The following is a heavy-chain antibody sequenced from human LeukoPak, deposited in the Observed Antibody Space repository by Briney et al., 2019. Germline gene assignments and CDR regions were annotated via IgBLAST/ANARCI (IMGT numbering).Heavy chain of an antibody. CDR1: GFTANSNS. D-gene: IGHD2-2*02. CDR3: ARDQLGGYCTSTNCYTSFYY. V-gene: IGHV3-66*01. J-gene: IGHJ4*02. Sequence: PGGSLRLSCAASGFTANSNSMSWVRQAPGKGLEWVSILFNGGGTYYADSVSGRFTVSRDTSKNTLHLQMNSLRAEDTAVYYCARDQLGGYCTSTNCYTSFYYWGRGTLVTVSS. CDR2: LFNGGGT.